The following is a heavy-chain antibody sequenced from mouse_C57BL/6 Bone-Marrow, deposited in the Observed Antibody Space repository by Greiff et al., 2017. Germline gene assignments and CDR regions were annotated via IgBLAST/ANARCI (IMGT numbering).Heavy chain of an antibody. CDR2: IPPNSGST. Sequence: QVQLQQSGAELVKPGASVKLSCKASGYTFTSYWMHWVKQRPGQGLEWIGMIPPNSGSTNYNEKFKSKATLTVDKSSSIAYMQLSSLTSEYSAFYYCARSFRNWAWFAYWGQGTLVTVSA. J-gene: IGHJ3*01. D-gene: IGHD4-1*01. CDR3: ARSFRNWAWFAY. V-gene: IGHV1-64*01. CDR1: GYTFTSYW.